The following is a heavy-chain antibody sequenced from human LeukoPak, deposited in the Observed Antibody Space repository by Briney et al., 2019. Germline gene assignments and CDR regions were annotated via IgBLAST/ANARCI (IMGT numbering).Heavy chain of an antibody. Sequence: ASVKVSCKVSGYTLTELSMHWVRQAPGKGLEWMGGFDPEDGETIYAQKFQGRVTMTEDTSTDTANMELSSLRSEDTAVYYCATDCSSTSCYSWFDPWGQGTLVTVSS. CDR2: FDPEDGET. V-gene: IGHV1-24*01. D-gene: IGHD2-2*02. J-gene: IGHJ5*02. CDR3: ATDCSSTSCYSWFDP. CDR1: GYTLTELS.